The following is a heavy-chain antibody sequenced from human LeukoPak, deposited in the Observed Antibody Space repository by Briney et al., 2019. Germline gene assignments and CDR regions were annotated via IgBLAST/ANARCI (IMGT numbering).Heavy chain of an antibody. V-gene: IGHV1-18*01. CDR2: ISAYNGNT. CDR1: GYTFTSYG. D-gene: IGHD3-3*01. CDR3: ARVVTIFGVVIAKNYYYMGV. Sequence: ASVKVSCKASGYTFTSYGISWVRQAPGQGLEWMGWISAYNGNTNYAQKLQGRVTMTTDTSTSTAYMELRSLRSDDTAVYYCARVVTIFGVVIAKNYYYMGVWGKGTTVAVSS. J-gene: IGHJ6*03.